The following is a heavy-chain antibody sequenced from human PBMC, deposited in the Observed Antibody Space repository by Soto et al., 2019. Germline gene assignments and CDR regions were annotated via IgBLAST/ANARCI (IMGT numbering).Heavy chain of an antibody. CDR2: ISGSGGST. V-gene: IGHV3-23*01. CDR1: GFTFSSYA. Sequence: EVQLLESGGRLVQPGGSLRLSCAASGFTFSSYAMSWVRQAPGKGLEWVSAISGSGGSTYYADSVKGRFTISRDNSKNTLFLQMNSLRAEDTAVYYCAKKVAGSEPFQHWGQGTLVTVSS. D-gene: IGHD6-19*01. J-gene: IGHJ1*01. CDR3: AKKVAGSEPFQH.